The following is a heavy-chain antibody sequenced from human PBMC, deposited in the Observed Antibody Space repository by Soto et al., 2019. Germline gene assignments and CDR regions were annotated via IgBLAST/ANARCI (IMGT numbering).Heavy chain of an antibody. Sequence: SETLSLTCTVSGGSISSYYWSWIRQPPGKGLEWIGYIYYSGSTNYNPSLKSRVTISVDTSKNQFSLKLSSVTAADTAVYYCARDKEGREFAYWGQGTLVTVSS. V-gene: IGHV4-59*01. J-gene: IGHJ4*02. CDR3: ARDKEGREFAY. CDR1: GGSISSYY. CDR2: IYYSGST.